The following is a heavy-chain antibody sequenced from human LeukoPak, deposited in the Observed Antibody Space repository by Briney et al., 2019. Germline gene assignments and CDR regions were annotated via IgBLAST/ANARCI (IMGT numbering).Heavy chain of an antibody. CDR2: IWYDGSNK. V-gene: IGHV3-33*01. CDR3: ARDRRDGYNAFDY. CDR1: GFTFSSYG. D-gene: IGHD5-24*01. Sequence: GRSLRLSCAASGFTFSSYGMHWVRQAPGKGLEWVAVIWYDGSNKYYADSVKGRFTISRDNSKNTLYLQMNSLRAEDTAVYYCARDRRDGYNAFDYWGQGTLSPSPQ. J-gene: IGHJ4*02.